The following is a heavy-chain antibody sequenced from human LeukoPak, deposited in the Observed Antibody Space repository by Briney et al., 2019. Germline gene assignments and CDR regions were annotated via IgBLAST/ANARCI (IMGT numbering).Heavy chain of an antibody. CDR1: GYY. J-gene: IGHJ6*03. V-gene: IGHV1-46*01. D-gene: IGHD3-10*01. CDR3: AKGRGRLHVNRGVYNYHYYMEV. CDR2: INPSGGST. Sequence: ASVKVSCKASGYYMHWVRQAPGQGLEWMGIINPSGGSTSYAQKFQGRVTMTRDTSTSTVYMELSSLGSEDTAIYYCAKGRGRLHVNRGVYNYHYYMEVWGTGTTVIVS.